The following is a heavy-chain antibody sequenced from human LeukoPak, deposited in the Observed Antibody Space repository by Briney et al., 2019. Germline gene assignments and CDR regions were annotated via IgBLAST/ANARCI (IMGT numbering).Heavy chain of an antibody. J-gene: IGHJ4*02. Sequence: ASETLSLTCTVSGCSISSGGYYWSWIRQHPGKGLEWIGYIYYSGSTYYNPSLKSRVTISVDTSKNQFSLKLSSVTAADTAVYYCARSYDSSGRNFDYWGQGTLVTVSS. D-gene: IGHD3-22*01. CDR3: ARSYDSSGRNFDY. CDR1: GCSISSGGYY. V-gene: IGHV4-31*03. CDR2: IYYSGST.